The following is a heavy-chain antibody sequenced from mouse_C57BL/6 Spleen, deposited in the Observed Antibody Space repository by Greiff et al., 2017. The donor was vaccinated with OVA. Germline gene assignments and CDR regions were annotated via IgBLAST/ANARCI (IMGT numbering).Heavy chain of an antibody. CDR1: GFSFNTYA. V-gene: IGHV10-1*01. D-gene: IGHD2-5*01. CDR3: VRPAYYSNYVEAMDY. CDR2: IRSKSNNYAT. J-gene: IGHJ4*01. Sequence: VQLKESGGGLVQPKGSLKLSCAASGFSFNTYAMNWVRQAPGKGLEWVARIRSKSNNYATYYADSVKDRFTISRDDSESMLYLQMNNLKTEDTAMYYCVRPAYYSNYVEAMDYWGQGTSVTVSS.